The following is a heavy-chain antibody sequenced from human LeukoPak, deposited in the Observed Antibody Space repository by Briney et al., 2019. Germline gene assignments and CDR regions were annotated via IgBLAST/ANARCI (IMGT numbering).Heavy chain of an antibody. V-gene: IGHV5-51*01. CDR1: GYSFTSYW. CDR2: IYPGDSGT. D-gene: IGHD6-13*01. Sequence: GESLKISCKGSGYSFTSYWIGWVRQMPGKGLEWMGIIYPGDSGTRYSPSFQGQVTISADKSISTAYLQWSSLKASDTAMYYCARHESIAAAGDAFDIWGQGTMVTVSS. J-gene: IGHJ3*02. CDR3: ARHESIAAAGDAFDI.